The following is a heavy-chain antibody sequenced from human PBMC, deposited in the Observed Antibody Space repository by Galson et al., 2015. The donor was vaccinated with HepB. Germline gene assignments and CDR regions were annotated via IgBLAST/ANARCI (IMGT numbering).Heavy chain of an antibody. CDR1: GDSVSNNSPA. Sequence: CAISGDSVSNNSPAWNWIRQSPSRGLEWLGRTYYRSKWYIDYAESAKSRITINRDTSKNQFSLQLNSVTPDDTGVYYCARDPGYGLDYWGQGTQVTVSS. D-gene: IGHD5-18*01. V-gene: IGHV6-1*01. J-gene: IGHJ4*02. CDR2: TYYRSKWYI. CDR3: ARDPGYGLDY.